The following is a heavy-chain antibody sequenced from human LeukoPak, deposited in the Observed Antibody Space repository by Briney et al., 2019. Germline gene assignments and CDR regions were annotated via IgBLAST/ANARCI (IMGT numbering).Heavy chain of an antibody. V-gene: IGHV3-23*01. CDR3: AKVTPLYDFWSGYTDS. CDR2: ISGSGGST. D-gene: IGHD3-3*01. CDR1: GFTFSSYA. J-gene: IGHJ4*02. Sequence: GGSLRLSCAASGFTFSSYAMSWVRQAPGKGLEWVSAISGSGGSTYYADSVKGRFTISRDNSKNTLYLQMNSLRAEDTAVYYCAKVTPLYDFWSGYTDSWGQGTLVTVSS.